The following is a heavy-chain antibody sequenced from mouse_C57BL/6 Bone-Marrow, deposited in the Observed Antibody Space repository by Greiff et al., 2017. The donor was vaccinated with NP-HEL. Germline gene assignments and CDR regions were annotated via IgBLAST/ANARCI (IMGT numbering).Heavy chain of an antibody. D-gene: IGHD1-1*01. CDR3: ARWFYYGSSWYFDV. CDR2: IHPNSGST. Sequence: QVQLQQPGAELVKPGASVKLSCKASGYTFTSYWMHWVKQRPGQGLEWIGMIHPNSGSTNYNEKFKSKATLTVDKSSSTAYMQLSSLTSEDSAVYYWARWFYYGSSWYFDVWGTGTTVTVSS. V-gene: IGHV1-64*01. CDR1: GYTFTSYW. J-gene: IGHJ1*03.